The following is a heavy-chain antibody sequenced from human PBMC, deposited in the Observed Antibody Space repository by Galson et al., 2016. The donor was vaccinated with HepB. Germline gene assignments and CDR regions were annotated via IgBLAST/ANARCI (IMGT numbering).Heavy chain of an antibody. CDR1: GFIFSTYS. J-gene: IGHJ4*02. CDR2: VWYDGSKG. V-gene: IGHV3-33*08. Sequence: SLRLSCADSGFIFSTYSVSWVRQAPGKGLEWVAVVWYDGSKGYYADSVKGRFTVSKDNPKNTAYLQMNSLRVEDTAVYYCARTIGFRVDYWGQGTLVTVSS. CDR3: ARTIGFRVDY.